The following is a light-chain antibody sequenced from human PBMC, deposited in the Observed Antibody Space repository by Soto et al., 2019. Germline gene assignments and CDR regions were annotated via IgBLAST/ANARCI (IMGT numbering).Light chain of an antibody. V-gene: IGLV2-23*02. CDR2: AVT. CDR3: CSYSGLSTYVV. CDR1: SSDVGTYDL. Sequence: QSVLTQAASVSGSPGQSITISCTGTSSDVGTYDLVSWYQQHPGKAPKLVISAVTKRPSGVSDRFSGSKSGNTASLTISGLQTEDEADYYCCSYSGLSTYVVFGGGTKLTVL. J-gene: IGLJ2*01.